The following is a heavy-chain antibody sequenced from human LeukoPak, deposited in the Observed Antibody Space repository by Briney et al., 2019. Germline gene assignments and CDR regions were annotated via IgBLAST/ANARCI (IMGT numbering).Heavy chain of an antibody. CDR1: GYTFTVYY. D-gene: IGHD4-17*01. CDR3: ARGTNYGDYFGPEIYFDY. V-gene: IGHV1-2*02. CDR2: MIPKSGAT. Sequence: GASVKVSCKASGYTFTVYYIHWVRQAPGQGLEWMGWMIPKSGATNYAQKFQGRVTMTRDTSISTAYMELSRLRSDDTAVYYCARGTNYGDYFGPEIYFDYWGQGTLVTVSS. J-gene: IGHJ4*02.